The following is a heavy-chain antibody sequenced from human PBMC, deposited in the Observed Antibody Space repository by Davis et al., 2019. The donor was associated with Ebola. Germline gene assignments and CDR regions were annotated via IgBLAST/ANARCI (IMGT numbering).Heavy chain of an antibody. V-gene: IGHV4-34*01. CDR1: GGSFSGYY. CDR2: IYHSGST. CDR3: ARDLTTTANPYYYYGMDV. Sequence: MPSETLSLTCAVYGGSFSGYYWSWIRQPPGKGLEWIGEIYHSGSTNYNPSLKSRVTISVDKSKNQFSLKLSSVTAADTAVYYCARDLTTTANPYYYYGMDVWGQGTTVTVSS. D-gene: IGHD4-11*01. J-gene: IGHJ6*02.